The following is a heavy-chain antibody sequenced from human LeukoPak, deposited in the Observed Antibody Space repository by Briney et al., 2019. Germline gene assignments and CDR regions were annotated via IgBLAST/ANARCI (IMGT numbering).Heavy chain of an antibody. V-gene: IGHV4-39*01. CDR2: IYYSGST. CDR1: GGSISSTTSY. CDR3: ARHGSTDYFDN. J-gene: IGHJ4*02. Sequence: SETLSLTCAVSGGSISSTTSYWGWIRQPPGKGLQWIGRIYYSGSTFYNPSLKSRVTISVDTSKNQFSLRLSSVTAADTAVYYCARHGSTDYFDNWGQGTLVTVSS. D-gene: IGHD2-2*03.